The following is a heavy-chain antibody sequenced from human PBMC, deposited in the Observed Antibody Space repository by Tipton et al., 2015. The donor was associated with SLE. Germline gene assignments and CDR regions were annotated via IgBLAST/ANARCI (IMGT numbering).Heavy chain of an antibody. Sequence: GLVKPSETLSLTCTVSGASVSSSVYSWGWIRQPPGKGLEWIGYIYDTETTYYNPSFQSRVTLSLDTSKNQFSLNLSSVTVADTAVYYCAREGLVDATSTVFDSWGRGTLVSVSS. CDR1: GASVSSSVYS. CDR2: IYDTETT. J-gene: IGHJ5*01. CDR3: AREGLVDATSTVFDS. V-gene: IGHV4-31*03. D-gene: IGHD2-15*01.